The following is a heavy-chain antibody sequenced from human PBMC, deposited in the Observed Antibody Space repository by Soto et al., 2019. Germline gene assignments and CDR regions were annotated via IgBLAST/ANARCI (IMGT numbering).Heavy chain of an antibody. D-gene: IGHD6-13*01. CDR3: ARREEGAASALLDD. CDR1: GFTFSNYV. Sequence: QVHLVESGGGVVQPGRSLSLSCVASGFTFSNYVMHWVRQAPGKGLEWVAVISYDGTIKYYGDSVRGRFTISRDNSKNTLYLQMNSLRAEDTAVYYCARREEGAASALLDDWGQGTLVTVSS. V-gene: IGHV3-30-3*01. J-gene: IGHJ4*02. CDR2: ISYDGTIK.